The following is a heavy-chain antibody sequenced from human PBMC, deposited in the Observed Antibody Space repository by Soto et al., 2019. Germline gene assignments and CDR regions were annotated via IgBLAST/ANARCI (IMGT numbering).Heavy chain of an antibody. V-gene: IGHV3-53*01. CDR1: GITFGSRA. D-gene: IGHD4-17*01. Sequence: PGGSLRLSCVASGITFGSRAMSWVRQAPGKGLEWVSVIYSGGSTYYADSVKGRSTISRDNSKNTLYLQMNSLRAEDTAVYYCASTTVVTYAIDYWGQGTLVTVSS. J-gene: IGHJ4*02. CDR3: ASTTVVTYAIDY. CDR2: IYSGGST.